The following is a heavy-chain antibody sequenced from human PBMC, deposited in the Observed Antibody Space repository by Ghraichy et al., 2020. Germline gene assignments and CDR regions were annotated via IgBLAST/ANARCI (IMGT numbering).Heavy chain of an antibody. CDR3: AKVMSGSYFEFYFDY. Sequence: GGSLRLSCAASGFTFSSYAMSWVRQAPGKGLEWVSAISGSGGSTDYADSVKGRFTISRDNSKNTLYLQMNYLRAEDTAVYYCAKVMSGSYFEFYFDYWGHGTLVTVSS. CDR2: ISGSGGST. CDR1: GFTFSSYA. J-gene: IGHJ4*01. D-gene: IGHD1-26*01. V-gene: IGHV3-23*01.